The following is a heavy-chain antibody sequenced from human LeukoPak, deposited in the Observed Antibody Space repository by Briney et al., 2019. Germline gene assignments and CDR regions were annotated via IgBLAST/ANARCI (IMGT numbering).Heavy chain of an antibody. Sequence: GGSLRLSCAASGFTFSKAWMSWVRQAPGKGLEWVGRIKSKTDGGTTDYAAPVKGRFTISRDDSKNTLYLQMNSLKTGDTAVYYCTTVKGRSYPWGYWGQGTLVTVSS. D-gene: IGHD1-26*01. CDR3: TTVKGRSYPWGY. J-gene: IGHJ4*02. CDR2: IKSKTDGGTT. CDR1: GFTFSKAW. V-gene: IGHV3-15*01.